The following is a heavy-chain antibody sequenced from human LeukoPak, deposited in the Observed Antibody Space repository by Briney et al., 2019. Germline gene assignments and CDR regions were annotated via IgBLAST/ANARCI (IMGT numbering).Heavy chain of an antibody. V-gene: IGHV4-61*02. J-gene: IGHJ6*03. CDR3: ARWSGSVTARNYYYYMDV. Sequence: TLSLTCTVSGGSVRRGNYYWTWIRQPAGSGLEWIGRICTSGTTDYNPSLRTRVTISVDASRNQFSLNLSSVTAADTAVYYCARWSGSVTARNYYYYMDVWGEGTTVTASS. D-gene: IGHD6-6*01. CDR1: GGSVRRGNYY. CDR2: ICTSGTT.